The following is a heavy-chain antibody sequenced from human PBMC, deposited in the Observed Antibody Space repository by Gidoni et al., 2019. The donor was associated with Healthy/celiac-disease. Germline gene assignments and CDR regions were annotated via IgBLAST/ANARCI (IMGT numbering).Heavy chain of an antibody. CDR1: GLTLSSYS. J-gene: IGHJ4*02. V-gene: IGHV3-21*01. Sequence: EVQLVESGGGLVTPGGSLRLSCAASGLTLSSYSMNWVRQAPGKGLEWVSSISSSSSYIYYADSVKGRFTISRDNAKNSLYLQMNSLRAEDTAVYYCARVPIALVVSEYYFDYWGQGTLVTVSS. CDR3: ARVPIALVVSEYYFDY. D-gene: IGHD2-15*01. CDR2: ISSSSSYI.